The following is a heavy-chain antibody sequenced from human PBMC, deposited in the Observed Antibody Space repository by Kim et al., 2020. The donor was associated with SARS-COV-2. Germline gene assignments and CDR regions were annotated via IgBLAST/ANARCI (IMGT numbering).Heavy chain of an antibody. V-gene: IGHV4-59*01. CDR1: GGSISSYY. CDR2: IYYSGST. J-gene: IGHJ5*02. Sequence: SETLSLTCTVSGGSISSYYWSWIRQPPGKGLEWIGYIYYSGSTNYNPSLKSRVTISVDTSKNQFSLKLSSVTAADTAVYYCARALSNLGPAATNLNWFDPWGQGTLVTVSS. CDR3: ARALSNLGPAATNLNWFDP. D-gene: IGHD2-2*01.